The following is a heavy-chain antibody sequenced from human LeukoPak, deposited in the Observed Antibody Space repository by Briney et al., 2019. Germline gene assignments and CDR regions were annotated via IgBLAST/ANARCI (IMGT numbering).Heavy chain of an antibody. J-gene: IGHJ4*02. Sequence: GGSLRLSCAASGFTFSSYSMNWVRQAPGKGLEWVSYISSSSSTIYYADSVKGRFTISRDNAKNSLYLQMNSLRAEDTAVYYCARRGALSIAAAGSFDYWGQGTLVTVSS. V-gene: IGHV3-48*01. D-gene: IGHD6-13*01. CDR2: ISSSSSTI. CDR3: ARRGALSIAAAGSFDY. CDR1: GFTFSSYS.